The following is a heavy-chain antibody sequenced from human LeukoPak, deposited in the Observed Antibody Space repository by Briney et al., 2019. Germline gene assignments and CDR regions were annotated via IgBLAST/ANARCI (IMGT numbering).Heavy chain of an antibody. V-gene: IGHV1-2*06. CDR1: GYTFTGYY. Sequence: WASVKVSCKASGYTFTGYYMHWVRQAPGQGLEWMGRINPNSGGTNYAQRFQGRVTMTRGTSISTAYMELSRLRSDDTAVYYCARTPGMVVVKTFYCMDVWGQGTTVTASS. CDR2: INPNSGGT. CDR3: ARTPGMVVVKTFYCMDV. D-gene: IGHD3-22*01. J-gene: IGHJ6*02.